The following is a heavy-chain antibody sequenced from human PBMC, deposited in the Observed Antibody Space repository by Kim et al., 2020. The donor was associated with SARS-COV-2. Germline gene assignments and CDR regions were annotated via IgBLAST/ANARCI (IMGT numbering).Heavy chain of an antibody. V-gene: IGHV4-4*07. D-gene: IGHD4-17*01. J-gene: IGHJ6*02. CDR1: GGSISSYY. CDR2: IYTSGST. CDR3: ARNDYGGNRGYYYYYGMDV. Sequence: SETLSLTCAVSGGSISSYYWSWIRQPAGKGLEWIGRIYTSGSTNYNPSLKSRVTMSVDTSKNQFSLKLSSVTAADTAVYYCARNDYGGNRGYYYYYGMDVWGQGTTVTVSS.